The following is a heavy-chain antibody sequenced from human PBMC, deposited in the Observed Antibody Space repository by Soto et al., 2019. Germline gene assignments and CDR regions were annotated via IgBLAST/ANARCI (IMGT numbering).Heavy chain of an antibody. CDR3: ATYYGDYVIEAFDI. D-gene: IGHD4-17*01. Sequence: GASVKVSCTASGYTLTSYGISWVRQAPGQGLEWMGWISAYNGNTNYAQKLQGRVTMTTDTSTSTAYMELRSLRSDDTAVYYCATYYGDYVIEAFDIWGQGTMVTVSS. V-gene: IGHV1-18*01. CDR1: GYTLTSYG. J-gene: IGHJ3*02. CDR2: ISAYNGNT.